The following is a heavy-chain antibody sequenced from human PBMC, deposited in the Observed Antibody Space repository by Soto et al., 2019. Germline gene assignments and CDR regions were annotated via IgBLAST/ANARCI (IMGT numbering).Heavy chain of an antibody. CDR1: GFTFSSYG. CDR3: AKALVGSSSWFDY. Sequence: QVQLVESGGGVVQPGRSLRLSCAASGFTFSSYGMHWVRQAPGKGREWVAVISYDGSNKYYSDSVKGRFTISRDNSKNTLYLQMNSLRPEDTAVYYCAKALVGSSSWFDYWGRGTLVTVSS. J-gene: IGHJ4*02. D-gene: IGHD6-13*01. CDR2: ISYDGSNK. V-gene: IGHV3-30*18.